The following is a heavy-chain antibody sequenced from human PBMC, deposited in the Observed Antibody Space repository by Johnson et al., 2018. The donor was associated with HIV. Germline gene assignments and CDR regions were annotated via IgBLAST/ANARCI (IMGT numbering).Heavy chain of an antibody. CDR2: IKEDGSEK. J-gene: IGHJ3*02. CDR1: GVIFSDYY. Sequence: VQLVESGGGVIRPGGSLRLSCAASGVIFSDYYMSWIRQAPGKGLEWVANIKEDGSEKYYVDSVKGRFTISRDNAKNSLSLQMNSLRVEDTAVYYCARGRPSGSHDAFDIWGQGTMVTVSS. V-gene: IGHV3-7*01. CDR3: ARGRPSGSHDAFDI. D-gene: IGHD3-22*01.